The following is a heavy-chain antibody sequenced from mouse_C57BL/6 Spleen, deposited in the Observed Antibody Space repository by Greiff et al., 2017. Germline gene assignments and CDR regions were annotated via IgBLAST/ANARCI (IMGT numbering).Heavy chain of an antibody. V-gene: IGHV1-61*01. Sequence: VQLQQPGAELVRPGSSVKLSCKASGYTFTSYWMDWVKQRPGQGLEWIGNIYPSDSETHYNQKFKDKATLTVDKSSSTAYMQLSSLTSEDSAVYYCATYYGSRWYFDVWGTGTTVTVSS. CDR2: IYPSDSET. J-gene: IGHJ1*03. CDR3: ATYYGSRWYFDV. CDR1: GYTFTSYW. D-gene: IGHD1-1*01.